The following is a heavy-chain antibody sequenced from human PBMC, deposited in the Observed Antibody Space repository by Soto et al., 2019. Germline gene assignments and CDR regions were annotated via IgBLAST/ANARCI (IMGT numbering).Heavy chain of an antibody. CDR2: SIPIFGTA. D-gene: IGHD3-3*01. J-gene: IGHJ6*02. V-gene: IGHV1-69*06. CDR3: ARDLNSAIFGVVFTYYYGMDV. CDR1: GGTFSSYA. Sequence: SVKVSCKASGGTFSSYAISWVRQAPGQGLEWMGGSIPIFGTANYAQKFQRRVTITADKSTSTAYMELSSLRSEDTAVYYCARDLNSAIFGVVFTYYYGMDVWGQGTTVTVSS.